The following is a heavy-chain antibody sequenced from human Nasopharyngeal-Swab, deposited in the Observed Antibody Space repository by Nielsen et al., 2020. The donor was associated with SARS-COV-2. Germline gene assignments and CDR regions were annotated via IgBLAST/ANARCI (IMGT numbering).Heavy chain of an antibody. Sequence: GESLKISCAASGFTFSGSAMHWGRPASGKGLEWVGRIRSKANSYATAYAASVKGRFTISRDDSKNTAYLQMNSLKTEDTAVYYCTSLRVVTLKGMDVWGQGTTVTVSS. V-gene: IGHV3-73*01. D-gene: IGHD2-21*02. CDR3: TSLRVVTLKGMDV. CDR2: IRSKANSYAT. J-gene: IGHJ6*02. CDR1: GFTFSGSA.